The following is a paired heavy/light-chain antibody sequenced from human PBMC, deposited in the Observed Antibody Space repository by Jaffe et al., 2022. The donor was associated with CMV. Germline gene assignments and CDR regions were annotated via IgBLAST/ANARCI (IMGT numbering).Light chain of an antibody. CDR3: QQGYSIPPT. CDR2: ATS. Sequence: DIQMTQSPSSLSASVGDRVTITCRARQSISNELNWYQQKPGEAPKLLIYATSTLQSGVPSRFSGSGSGTDFTLTISSLQPEDFATYYCQQGYSIPPTFGQGTRLEIK. CDR1: QSISNE. J-gene: IGKJ5*01. V-gene: IGKV1-39*01.
Heavy chain of an antibody. CDR1: GFTFSSYS. CDR2: ISTSGTTI. J-gene: IGHJ6*02. V-gene: IGHV3-48*02. CDR3: ARDLFEFTRAPLQNGVDV. D-gene: IGHD3-9*01. Sequence: EVRLVESGGGLVQPGGSLRLSCEASGFTFSSYSMNWVRQAPGKGLEWILYISTSGTTIYYADSVKGRFTFSRDNAKNSLYLQMNSLRDEDTAVYYCARDLFEFTRAPLQNGVDVWGQGTSVTVSS.